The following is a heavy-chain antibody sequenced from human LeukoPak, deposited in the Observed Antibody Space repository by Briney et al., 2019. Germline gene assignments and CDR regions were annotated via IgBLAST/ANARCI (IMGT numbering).Heavy chain of an antibody. Sequence: PETLSLTCTVSGGSISSYYWSWIRQPAGKGLEWIGRIYTSGSTNYNPSLKSRVTMSVDTSKNQFSLKLSSVTAADTAMYYCARGLYYDILTGLLEGWFDPWGQGTLVTVSS. D-gene: IGHD3-9*01. CDR1: GGSISSYY. CDR3: ARGLYYDILTGLLEGWFDP. V-gene: IGHV4-4*07. J-gene: IGHJ5*02. CDR2: IYTSGST.